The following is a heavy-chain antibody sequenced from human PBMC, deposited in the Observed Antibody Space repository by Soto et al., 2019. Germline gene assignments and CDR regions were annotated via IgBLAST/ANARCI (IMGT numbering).Heavy chain of an antibody. CDR2: ISYDGSNK. CDR1: LFTFSSYA. V-gene: IGHV3-30-3*01. J-gene: IGHJ4*02. Sequence: SLRLSWSSSLFTFSSYAMHLVLNNPLKGLEWVAVISYDGSNKYYADSVKGRFTISRDNSKNTLYLQMNSLRAEDTAVYYCARDRTGRTVTTFFEYWGQGTLVTVSS. CDR3: ARDRTGRTVTTFFEY. D-gene: IGHD4-17*01.